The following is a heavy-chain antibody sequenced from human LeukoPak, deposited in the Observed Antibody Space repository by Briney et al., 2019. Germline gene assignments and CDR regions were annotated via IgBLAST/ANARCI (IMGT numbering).Heavy chain of an antibody. D-gene: IGHD5-18*01. V-gene: IGHV3-23*01. CDR1: AFTFSSYA. J-gene: IGHJ4*02. CDR3: AKDPFGAYSYGYFDY. Sequence: GGSLRLSCAASAFTFSSYAMSWVRQAPGKGLEWVSVISGSDGSTYYADSVKGRFTISRDNSKNTVYLQMNSLRTEDAAVYYCAKDPFGAYSYGYFDYWGQGTLVTVSS. CDR2: ISGSDGST.